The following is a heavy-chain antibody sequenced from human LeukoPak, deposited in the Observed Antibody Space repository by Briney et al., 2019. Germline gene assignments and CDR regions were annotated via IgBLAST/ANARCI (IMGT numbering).Heavy chain of an antibody. D-gene: IGHD5-12*01. CDR2: INHSGST. CDR3: ARGRRGWLRV. CDR1: GGSFSGYY. V-gene: IGHV4-34*01. Sequence: PSETLSLTCAVYGGSFSGYYWSWIRQPPGKGLEWIGEINHSGSTNYNPSLKSRVTISVDTSKNQFSLKLSSVTAADTAVYYCARGRRGWLRVWGQGTLVTVSS. J-gene: IGHJ4*02.